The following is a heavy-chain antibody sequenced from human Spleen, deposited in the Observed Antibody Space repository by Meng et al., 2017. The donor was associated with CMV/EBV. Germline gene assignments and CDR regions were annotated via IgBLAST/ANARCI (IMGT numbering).Heavy chain of an antibody. CDR2: IYYNGST. D-gene: IGHD2-2*02. Sequence: SETLSLTCTVSGGSISSGGYYWSWIRQHPGKGLEWIGYIYYNGSTYYNPSLKSRVTISVDTSKNQFSLKLSSVTAADPAGYYCARDRRCCSSTSCYSSGDYYYYGMDVWGQGTTVTVSS. V-gene: IGHV4-31*03. CDR1: GGSISSGGYY. J-gene: IGHJ6*02. CDR3: ARDRRCCSSTSCYSSGDYYYYGMDV.